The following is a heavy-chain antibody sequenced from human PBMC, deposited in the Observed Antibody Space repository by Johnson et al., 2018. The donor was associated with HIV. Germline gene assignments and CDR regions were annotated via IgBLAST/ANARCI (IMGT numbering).Heavy chain of an antibody. CDR3: ARNYYDSSVHAFDI. V-gene: IGHV3-64*01. CDR2: ISSNGGSP. CDR1: GFSFSTYA. D-gene: IGHD3-22*01. Sequence: EVQLLESGGDSVQPGGSLRLSCAASGFSFSTYAMHWVRQAPGKGLEYVSAISSNGGSPYHANSVKGRFTISRDNSKNTLYLQMGSLRAEDMAVYYCARNYYDSSVHAFDIWGQGTKVTVSS. J-gene: IGHJ3*02.